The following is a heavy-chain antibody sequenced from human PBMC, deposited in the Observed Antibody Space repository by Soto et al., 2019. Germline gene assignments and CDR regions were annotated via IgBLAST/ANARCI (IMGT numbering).Heavy chain of an antibody. Sequence: QVHLVQSGAEVKKPGASVTVSCTGSGYCFTTYGITWVRQAPGQGREWMAWISANNGNTNYAQKLQGRVTVTRDTSTSTAYMELRSLSSDDTAVYYCARGRYGDYWGQGALVTVSS. CDR2: ISANNGNT. CDR1: GYCFTTYG. J-gene: IGHJ4*02. CDR3: ARGRYGDY. V-gene: IGHV1-18*01. D-gene: IGHD1-1*01.